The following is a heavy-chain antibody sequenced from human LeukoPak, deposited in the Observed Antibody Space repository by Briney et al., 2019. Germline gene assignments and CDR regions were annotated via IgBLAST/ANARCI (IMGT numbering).Heavy chain of an antibody. CDR2: INPSGGST. Sequence: ASVKVSCKASGYTFTNYSMHWVRQAPGQGLEWMGMINPSGGSTRYAQKFKGRVTITADESTTTAYMELSSLRSEDTAVYYCARPFGVVTLDAFDIWGQGTMVTVSS. CDR1: GYTFTNYS. CDR3: ARPFGVVTLDAFDI. J-gene: IGHJ3*02. D-gene: IGHD3-3*01. V-gene: IGHV1-46*01.